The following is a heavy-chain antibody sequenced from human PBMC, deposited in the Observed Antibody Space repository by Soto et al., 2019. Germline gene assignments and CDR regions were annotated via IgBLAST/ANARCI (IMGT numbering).Heavy chain of an antibody. V-gene: IGHV1-69*13. CDR3: ARDRAYSGYDYFDY. CDR2: IIPIFGRA. D-gene: IGHD5-12*01. CDR1: GGTFNSYA. Sequence: ASVKVSCKASGGTFNSYAITWVRQAPGQGLEWMGGIIPIFGRANYAQKFQGRVTITADESTSTAYMELSSLRSEDTAVYYCARDRAYSGYDYFDYWGQGTLVTVSS. J-gene: IGHJ4*02.